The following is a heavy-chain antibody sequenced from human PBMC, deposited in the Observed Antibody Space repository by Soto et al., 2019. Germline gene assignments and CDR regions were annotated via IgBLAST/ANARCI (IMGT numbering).Heavy chain of an antibody. D-gene: IGHD4-17*01. Sequence: QVQLVESGGGVVQPGGSLILSCATSGFTFTSFTMHWVRQAPGKGLEWIAVMSYDGARTDYADAVKGRFTISRDTSKNTLYLQLNNLRPDDTAMYYCARDRPYADPNWFDPWGQGTLVTVSS. CDR2: MSYDGART. CDR3: ARDRPYADPNWFDP. V-gene: IGHV3-30-3*01. CDR1: GFTFTSFT. J-gene: IGHJ5*02.